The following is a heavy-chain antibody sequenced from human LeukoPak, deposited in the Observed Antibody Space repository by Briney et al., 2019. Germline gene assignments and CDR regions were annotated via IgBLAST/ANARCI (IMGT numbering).Heavy chain of an antibody. V-gene: IGHV3-33*01. CDR3: AREAETTVVFDI. Sequence: PGGSLRLSCAASGFTFSSYGMHWVRQAPGKGLEWVAVIWYDGSNKYYADSVKGRFTISRDNSKNTPYLQMNSLRAEDTAVYYCAREAETTVVFDIWGQGTMVTVSS. D-gene: IGHD4-17*01. CDR1: GFTFSSYG. J-gene: IGHJ3*02. CDR2: IWYDGSNK.